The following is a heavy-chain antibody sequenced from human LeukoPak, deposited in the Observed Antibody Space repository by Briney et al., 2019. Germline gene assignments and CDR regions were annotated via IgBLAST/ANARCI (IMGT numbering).Heavy chain of an antibody. Sequence: GGSLRLSCAASGFTFSNYAMMWVRQAPGKGLAWVSTITGDGAGAFYADPVKGRFTISRDNSKNTLYLQMNSLRADDAAVYYCARDPPGAHFDYWGQGTLVTVSS. CDR2: ITGDGAGA. J-gene: IGHJ4*02. CDR1: GFTFSNYA. D-gene: IGHD7-27*01. CDR3: ARDPPGAHFDY. V-gene: IGHV3-23*01.